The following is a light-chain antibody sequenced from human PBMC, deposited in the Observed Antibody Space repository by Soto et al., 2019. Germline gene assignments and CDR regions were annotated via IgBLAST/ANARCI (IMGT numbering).Light chain of an antibody. CDR2: DAA. CDR1: QDISTY. J-gene: IGKJ2*01. CDR3: QQYEILAT. Sequence: DIHMTQSPSSLSASIGDRVTITCQASQDISTYLSWYQQKPGKAPTLLIHDAANSETGVPSRFSATGSATEFTLTISGLQPEDIATYYCQQYEILATFGQGTKLEIK. V-gene: IGKV1-33*01.